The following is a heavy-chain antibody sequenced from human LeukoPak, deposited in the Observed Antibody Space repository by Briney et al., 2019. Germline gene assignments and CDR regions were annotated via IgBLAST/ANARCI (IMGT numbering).Heavy chain of an antibody. CDR3: ARGSRFGVVGRDAFDI. D-gene: IGHD3-3*01. V-gene: IGHV3-21*01. CDR1: GFTFSRYS. J-gene: IGHJ3*02. Sequence: GGSLRLSYVASGFTFSRYSLNWLRQAPGKGLEWVSSVSISSNYIYYADSVKGRFTISRDNAKNSLYLQMNSLRAEDTAVYYCARGSRFGVVGRDAFDIWGQGTMVTVSS. CDR2: VSISSNYI.